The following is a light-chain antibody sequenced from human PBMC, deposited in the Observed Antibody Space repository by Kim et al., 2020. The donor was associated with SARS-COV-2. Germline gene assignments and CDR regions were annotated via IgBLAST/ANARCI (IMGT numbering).Light chain of an antibody. Sequence: LSPGESATLSCRAMQSVSNYLAWYQQKPGQAPRLLIYEASNRATGIPARFRGSGSGTDFTLTISSREPEDFAVYYCQHRSSWPITFGQGTRLEIK. CDR1: QSVSNY. V-gene: IGKV3-11*01. J-gene: IGKJ5*01. CDR2: EAS. CDR3: QHRSSWPIT.